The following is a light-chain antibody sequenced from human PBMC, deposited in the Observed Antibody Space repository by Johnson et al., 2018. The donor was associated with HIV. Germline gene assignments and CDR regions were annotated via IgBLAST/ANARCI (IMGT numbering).Light chain of an antibody. CDR3: GTWDNSRSTGGV. CDR2: GTT. Sequence: QSVLTQPPSVSAAAGQKVTISCSGTYSNIEHNYVSWYQQLPGTAPKLLIYGTTKRPSGIPDRFSGSKSGTSATLCISGLQTGDEADYSCGTWDNSRSTGGVVGTGTKVTVL. V-gene: IGLV1-51*01. CDR1: YSNIEHNY. J-gene: IGLJ1*01.